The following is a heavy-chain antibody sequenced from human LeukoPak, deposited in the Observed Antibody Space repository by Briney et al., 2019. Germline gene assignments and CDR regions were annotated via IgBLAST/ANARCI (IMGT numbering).Heavy chain of an antibody. CDR3: ARVGIDPGSGSYYLGPYGMDV. D-gene: IGHD3-10*01. CDR1: GGSISSSSYY. CDR2: IYYSGST. V-gene: IGHV4-39*07. Sequence: PSETLSLTCTVSGGSISSSSYYWGWIRQPPGKGLEWIGSIYYSGSTNYNPSLKSRVTISVDTFKNQFSLKLSSVTAADTAVYYCARVGIDPGSGSYYLGPYGMDVWGQGTTVTVSS. J-gene: IGHJ6*02.